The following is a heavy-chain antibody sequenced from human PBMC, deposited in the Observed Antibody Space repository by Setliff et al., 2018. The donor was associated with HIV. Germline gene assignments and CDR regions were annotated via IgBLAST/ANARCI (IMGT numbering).Heavy chain of an antibody. CDR2: IYYSGST. D-gene: IGHD3-22*01. J-gene: IGHJ3*02. Sequence: SETLSLTCTVSGGSISSYYWSWIRQPPGKGLEWIGYIYYSGSTNYNPSLKSRVTISVDTSRNQFSLKLNSVTAADTAVYYCAREDYYDQKGAFDIWGQGTMVTVSS. CDR1: GGSISSYY. CDR3: AREDYYDQKGAFDI. V-gene: IGHV4-59*01.